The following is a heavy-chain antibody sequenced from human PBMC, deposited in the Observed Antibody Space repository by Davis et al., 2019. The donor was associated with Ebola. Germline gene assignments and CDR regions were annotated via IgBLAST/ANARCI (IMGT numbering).Heavy chain of an antibody. CDR1: GFTFSSYS. V-gene: IGHV3-48*04. D-gene: IGHD6-19*01. J-gene: IGHJ5*02. CDR2: ISSSSSTI. Sequence: GESLKISCAASGFTFSSYSMNWVRQAPGKGLEWVSYISSSSSTIYYADSVKGRFTISRDNAKNSLYLQMNSLRAEDTAVYYCARDSHSSGWYGVNWFDPWGQGTLVTVSS. CDR3: ARDSHSSGWYGVNWFDP.